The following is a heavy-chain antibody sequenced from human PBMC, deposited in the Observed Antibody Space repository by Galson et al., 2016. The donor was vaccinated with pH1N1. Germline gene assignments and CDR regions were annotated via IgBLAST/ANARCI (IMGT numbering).Heavy chain of an antibody. D-gene: IGHD1-14*01. J-gene: IGHJ4*02. CDR1: TYSISDGYY. CDR2: MYHSGTS. CDR3: ARHGIVTTEPFDY. V-gene: IGHV4-38-2*02. Sequence: LSLTCTVSTYSISDGYYWSWIRQPPGTGLEWIGSMYHSGTSYYNPSLKSRVAISFDTSRNQFSLAPKSVTVEDTAIYYCARHGIVTTEPFDYWGQGTLVTVSS.